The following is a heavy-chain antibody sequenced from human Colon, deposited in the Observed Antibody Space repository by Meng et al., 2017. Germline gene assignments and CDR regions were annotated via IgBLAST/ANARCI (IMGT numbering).Heavy chain of an antibody. CDR1: VFSRPCRNW. Sequence: QLPLRVSVPALVLPSGPLSLPCAVSVFSRPCRNWLRWVRQPPGKWMAWIGYNEISGKTDYNPSLKSRDTISMEKSMNQLFLEVYFVTAADTAIYYCARHLGWEFDYWGPGNLVTVSS. CDR2: NEISGKT. CDR3: ARHLGWEFDY. J-gene: IGHJ4*02. V-gene: IGHV4-4*02. D-gene: IGHD6-19*01.